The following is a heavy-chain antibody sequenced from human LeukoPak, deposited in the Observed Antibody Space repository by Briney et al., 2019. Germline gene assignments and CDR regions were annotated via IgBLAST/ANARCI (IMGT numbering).Heavy chain of an antibody. CDR1: GFTFSSYW. Sequence: GGSLRLSCEASGFTFSSYWMNWVRQAPGKGLEWVANINQDGSEKYYVDSVKGRFTISRDNAKNSLYLQMNSLRAEDTAVYYCARETGIAAAVYDYWGQGTLVTVSS. J-gene: IGHJ4*02. CDR3: ARETGIAAAVYDY. V-gene: IGHV3-7*01. CDR2: INQDGSEK. D-gene: IGHD6-13*01.